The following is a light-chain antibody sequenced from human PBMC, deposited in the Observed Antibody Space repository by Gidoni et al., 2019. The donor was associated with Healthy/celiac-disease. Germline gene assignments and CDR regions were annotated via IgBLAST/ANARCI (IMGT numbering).Light chain of an antibody. CDR3: SSYTSRSTLM. CDR1: SSDVGGYNC. Sequence: QSALTQPASVSGSPGKSITISCTGTSSDVGGYNCVSCYQQHPGKAPTLMIYDVSNRPSGVSHRFSGSKSGNTASLTISGLQSEDEADYSFSSYTSRSTLMFGGGTKLTVL. J-gene: IGLJ3*02. CDR2: DVS. V-gene: IGLV2-14*01.